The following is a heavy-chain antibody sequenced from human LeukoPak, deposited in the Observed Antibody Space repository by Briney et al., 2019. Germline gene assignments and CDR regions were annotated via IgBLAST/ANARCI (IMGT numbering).Heavy chain of an antibody. CDR1: GFTFSSYS. Sequence: PGGSLRLSCAASGFTFSSYSMNWVRQAPGKGLEWVSYISSSSSTIYYADSVKGRFTISRDNAKNSLYLQMNSLRAEDTAVYYCASAYSSSWRDYWGQGTLVTVSS. J-gene: IGHJ4*02. CDR3: ASAYSSSWRDY. V-gene: IGHV3-48*04. D-gene: IGHD6-13*01. CDR2: ISSSSSTI.